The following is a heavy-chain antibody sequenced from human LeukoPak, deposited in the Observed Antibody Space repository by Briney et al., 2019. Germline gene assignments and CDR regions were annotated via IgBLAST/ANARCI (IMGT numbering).Heavy chain of an antibody. CDR2: IYSSGST. CDR3: ARSDGYGLVGI. V-gene: IGHV4-38-2*02. D-gene: IGHD3-10*01. Sequence: PSETLSLTCTVSAYSISSGYYWGWIRQPPGKGLEWIGSIYSSGSTYYNPSLKSRVIIIIDTPKNHFSLTLSSVTAADTAVYYCARSDGYGLVGIWGQGTMVTVSS. J-gene: IGHJ3*02. CDR1: AYSISSGYY.